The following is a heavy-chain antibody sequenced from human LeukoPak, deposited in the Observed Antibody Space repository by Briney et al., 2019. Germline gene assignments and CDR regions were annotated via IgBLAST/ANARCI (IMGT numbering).Heavy chain of an antibody. J-gene: IGHJ3*02. D-gene: IGHD3-22*01. Sequence: GGCLRLSCAASGFTFSSYSMNWVRRAPGKGLEWVSSISSSSSYIYYADSVKGRVTISRDNAKNSLYLQMNSLRAEDTAVYYCARVFDDYYDSSGPRDAFDIWGQGTMVTVSS. CDR1: GFTFSSYS. CDR2: ISSSSSYI. CDR3: ARVFDDYYDSSGPRDAFDI. V-gene: IGHV3-21*01.